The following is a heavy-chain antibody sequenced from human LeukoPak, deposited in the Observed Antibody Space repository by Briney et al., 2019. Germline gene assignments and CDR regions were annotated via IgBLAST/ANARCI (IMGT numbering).Heavy chain of an antibody. V-gene: IGHV2-5*02. CDR1: GFSLSTSGAG. J-gene: IGHJ4*02. CDR2: IYWDDDK. Sequence: SGPTLVKPTETLTLTCSFSGFSLSTSGAGVGWIRQPPGKALEYLTLIYWDDDKRYNPSLRSRLTVTKDVSKSQVVLTLTNMDPVDTATYFCAHRLTGYNSNWYHGYFDYWGQGALVTVSS. D-gene: IGHD6-13*01. CDR3: AHRLTGYNSNWYHGYFDY.